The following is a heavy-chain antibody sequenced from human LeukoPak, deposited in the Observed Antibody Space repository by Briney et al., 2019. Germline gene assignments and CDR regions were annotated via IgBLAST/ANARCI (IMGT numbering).Heavy chain of an antibody. CDR1: GFTFSGYA. CDR3: AKYGDFLGAPFDY. D-gene: IGHD4-17*01. CDR2: ISGRGDNT. Sequence: GGSLRLTCAAPGFTFSGYAMTWVRQAPGKGLEWVPSISGRGDNTYYADSVKGRFTISRDNSKNTLYLQMSSLRAEDTAVYYCAKYGDFLGAPFDYWGQGTLVTVSS. J-gene: IGHJ4*02. V-gene: IGHV3-23*01.